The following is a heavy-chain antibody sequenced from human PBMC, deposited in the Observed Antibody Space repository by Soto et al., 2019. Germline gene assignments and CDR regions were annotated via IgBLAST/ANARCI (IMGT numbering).Heavy chain of an antibody. Sequence: QITLKESGPTLVKPTQTLTLTCTFSGFSLSTSGVGVGWIRQPPGKALEWLALIYWDDDKRYSPSLKSRLTITKYTSKNQVVLTMTNMDPVDTATYYCAHCSSGWYDYYYYYYMDVWGKGTTVTVSS. D-gene: IGHD6-19*01. J-gene: IGHJ6*03. CDR1: GFSLSTSGVG. CDR3: AHCSSGWYDYYYYYYMDV. V-gene: IGHV2-5*02. CDR2: IYWDDDK.